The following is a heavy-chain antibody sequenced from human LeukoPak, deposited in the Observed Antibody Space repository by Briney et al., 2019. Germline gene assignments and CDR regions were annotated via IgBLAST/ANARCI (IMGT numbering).Heavy chain of an antibody. CDR2: ISYDGSNK. CDR1: GFTSSSYG. V-gene: IGHV3-30*18. CDR3: AKPRTLGTGYRGYFDY. J-gene: IGHJ4*02. D-gene: IGHD1-1*01. Sequence: QPGRSLRLSCAASGFTSSSYGMHWVRQAPGKGLEWVAVISYDGSNKYYADSVKGRFTISRDNSKNTLYLQMNSLRAEDTAVYYCAKPRTLGTGYRGYFDYWGQGTLVTVSS.